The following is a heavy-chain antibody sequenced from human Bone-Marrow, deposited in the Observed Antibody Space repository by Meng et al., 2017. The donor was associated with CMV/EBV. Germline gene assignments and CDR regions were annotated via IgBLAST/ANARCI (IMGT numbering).Heavy chain of an antibody. CDR1: GYTFTGYY. D-gene: IGHD2-21*01. CDR2: INPNSGGT. V-gene: IGHV1-2*02. J-gene: IGHJ3*02. CDR3: ARGSPLTGTLLAYCGGDCYSPAFDI. Sequence: ASVKVSCKASGYTFTGYYMHWVRQAPGQGLEWMGWINPNSGGTNYAQKFQGRVTMTRDTSISTAYMELSRLRSDDTAVYSCARGSPLTGTLLAYCGGDCYSPAFDIWGQGTMVTVSS.